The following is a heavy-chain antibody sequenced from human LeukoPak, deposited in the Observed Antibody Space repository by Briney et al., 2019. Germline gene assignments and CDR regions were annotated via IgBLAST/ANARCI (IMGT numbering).Heavy chain of an antibody. V-gene: IGHV5-51*01. CDR1: GYTFTNYW. Sequence: GESLKISCRGSGYTFTNYWIGWVRQMPGKGLEWMGIIYPGESAARYSPSFQGQVTISVDQSISTTYLQWSSLKASDTAIYYCARPGPRTDNAGWNHFDYWGQGTLVTVSS. CDR3: ARPGPRTDNAGWNHFDY. J-gene: IGHJ4*02. CDR2: IYPGESAA. D-gene: IGHD1-1*01.